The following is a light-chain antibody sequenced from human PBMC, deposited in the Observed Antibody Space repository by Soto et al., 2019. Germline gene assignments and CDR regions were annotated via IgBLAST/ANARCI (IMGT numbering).Light chain of an antibody. CDR3: QQRSDWPPLT. V-gene: IGKV3-11*01. CDR1: QSVSSY. CDR2: DAS. J-gene: IGKJ5*01. Sequence: ETVLSHSLAALSLSPGERATLSCRASQSVSSYLAWYQQKPGQAPRLLIYDASNRATGIPARFSGSGSGTDFTLTISSLEPEDFAVYFCQQRSDWPPLTFGQGTRLVIK.